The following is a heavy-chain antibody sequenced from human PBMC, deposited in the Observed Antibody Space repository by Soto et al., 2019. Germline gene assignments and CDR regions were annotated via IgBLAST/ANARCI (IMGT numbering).Heavy chain of an antibody. D-gene: IGHD1-1*01. Sequence: ASVKVSCKASGYSFTTYALHWVRQAPGQRLEWMAWINGGNGNTKYSQKFQDRVTITRDTSASIAYMELSSLRSEDTAVYYCARGKGMEENYYYHGMDLWGQGTTVTVSS. CDR2: INGGNGNT. V-gene: IGHV1-3*01. J-gene: IGHJ6*02. CDR3: ARGKGMEENYYYHGMDL. CDR1: GYSFTTYA.